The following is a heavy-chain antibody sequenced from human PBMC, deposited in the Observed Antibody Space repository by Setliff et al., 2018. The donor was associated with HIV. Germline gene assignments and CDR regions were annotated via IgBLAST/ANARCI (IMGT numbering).Heavy chain of an antibody. J-gene: IGHJ6*02. V-gene: IGHV1-2*02. CDR2: INPNSGGT. CDR1: GDTFTGYY. D-gene: IGHD1-26*01. Sequence: ASVKVSCKAPGDTFTGYYMHWVRQAPGQGLEWMGWINPNSGGTNYAQKFQGRVIMTRDTSISTAYMQLSRLRSDDTAVYCCARDRLSYNFYYYGMDVWGQGTTVTVSS. CDR3: ARDRLSYNFYYYGMDV.